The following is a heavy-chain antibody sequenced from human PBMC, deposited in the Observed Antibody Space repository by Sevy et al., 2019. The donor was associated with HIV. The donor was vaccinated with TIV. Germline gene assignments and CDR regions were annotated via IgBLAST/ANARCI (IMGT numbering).Heavy chain of an antibody. J-gene: IGHJ4*02. Sequence: GGSLRLSCAASGFTFSKYWMGWVRQAPGKGLEWVANIKQDAGQKYYVDSVKGRFTISRDNAKNSLYLQMNSRGGEETAVYFCARDDGNYYFHYWGQGTLVTVSS. CDR2: IKQDAGQK. V-gene: IGHV3-7*01. CDR3: ARDDGNYYFHY. CDR1: GFTFSKYW. D-gene: IGHD1-7*01.